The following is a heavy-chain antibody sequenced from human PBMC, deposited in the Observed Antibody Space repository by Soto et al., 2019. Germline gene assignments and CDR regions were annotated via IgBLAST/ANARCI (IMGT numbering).Heavy chain of an antibody. V-gene: IGHV2-5*02. Sequence: QITLKESGPTLLKDTQTLTLTCTFSGFSLSSTGVSVGCIRQPPGKALEWLALIFWDDDKRYSPSLRNRLTTTKDTSKNQVVLTMTNVDPLDTATFYCAHSSRYAAFDIWGPGTLVTVSS. CDR2: IFWDDDK. CDR1: GFSLSSTGVS. D-gene: IGHD3-9*01. CDR3: AHSSRYAAFDI. J-gene: IGHJ3*02.